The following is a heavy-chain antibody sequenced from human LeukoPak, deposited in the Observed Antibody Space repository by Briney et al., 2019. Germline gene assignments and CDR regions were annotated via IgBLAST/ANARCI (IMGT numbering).Heavy chain of an antibody. V-gene: IGHV3-66*01. Sequence: GGSLRLSCAASGIAVSNNYMSWVRKAPGKGLEWVSVIYPGGGTYYADSAKGRFTISRDNSKNTLYLQMNNVTTDDTAISYCARVDIKMVRGFTDQWGEGWLVSVS. CDR1: GIAVSNNY. J-gene: IGHJ4*02. CDR3: ARVDIKMVRGFTDQ. CDR2: IYPGGGT. D-gene: IGHD3-10*01.